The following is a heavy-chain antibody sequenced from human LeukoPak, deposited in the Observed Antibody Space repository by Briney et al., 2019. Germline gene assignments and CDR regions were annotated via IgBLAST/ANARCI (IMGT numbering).Heavy chain of an antibody. D-gene: IGHD6-6*01. CDR1: GYTFTSYD. CDR2: MNPNSGNT. J-gene: IGHJ5*02. CDR3: ARGPEYSSSSSSNWFDP. V-gene: IGHV1-8*01. Sequence: ASVKVSCKASGYTFTSYDINWVRQATGQGLEWMGWMNPNSGNTGYAQKFPVRGPITRSTSISTAYMELSSLRSEDTAVYYCARGPEYSSSSSSNWFDPWGQGTLVTVSS.